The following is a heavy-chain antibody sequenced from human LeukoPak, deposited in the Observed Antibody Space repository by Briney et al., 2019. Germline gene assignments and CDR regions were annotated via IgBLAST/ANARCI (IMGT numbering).Heavy chain of an antibody. J-gene: IGHJ4*02. D-gene: IGHD6-13*01. CDR1: GFTFSSYA. CDR2: ISGSGGST. V-gene: IGHV3-23*01. CDR3: AKAGQQLTYYYFDY. Sequence: GGSLRLSCAASGFTFSSYAMSWVRQAPGKGLEWVSAISGSGGSTYHADSVKGRFTISRDNSKNTLYLQMNSLRAEDTAVYYCAKAGQQLTYYYFDYWGQGTLVTVSS.